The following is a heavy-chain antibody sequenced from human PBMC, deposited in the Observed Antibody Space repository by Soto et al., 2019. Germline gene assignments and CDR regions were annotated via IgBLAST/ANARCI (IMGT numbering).Heavy chain of an antibody. Sequence: SETLSLTCTVSGGSVSSGTYYWSWIRQPPGKGLEWIGYIYNSGSTNYNPSLKSRVTISVDTSKNQFSLKLSSVTAADTAVYYCARVTVTSSYGMDVWGQGTTVTVSS. D-gene: IGHD4-17*01. V-gene: IGHV4-61*01. J-gene: IGHJ6*02. CDR2: IYNSGST. CDR1: GGSVSSGTYY. CDR3: ARVTVTSSYGMDV.